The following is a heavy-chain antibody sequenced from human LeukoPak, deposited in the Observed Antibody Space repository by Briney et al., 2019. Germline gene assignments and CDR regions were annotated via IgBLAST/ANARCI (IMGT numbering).Heavy chain of an antibody. CDR3: ARDYTMTHAFDI. D-gene: IGHD3-22*01. J-gene: IGHJ3*02. CDR1: GGSMSDSY. V-gene: IGHV4-59*01. CDR2: IYSTGST. Sequence: SETLSLTCTVSGGSMSDSYWSWIRQTPGKGLEWIGYIYSTGSTNYNPSLKSRVTISIDTSKNQFFLKLNSVTAADTALYYCARDYTMTHAFDIWGQGTLVTVSS.